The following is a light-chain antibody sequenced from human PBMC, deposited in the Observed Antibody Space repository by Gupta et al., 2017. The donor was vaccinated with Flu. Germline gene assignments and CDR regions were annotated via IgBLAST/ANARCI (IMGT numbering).Light chain of an antibody. V-gene: IGLV2-23*02. CDR2: GVT. Sequence: TSSDVGSDTLVSWYQQDPGKAPKLIIHGVTKRPSRVAGLFSCSKSGNTASLTIAGLQAEDEADYYCCSYACSSTLVLGGGTKLTVL. CDR1: SSDVGSDTL. CDR3: CSYACSSTLV. J-gene: IGLJ2*01.